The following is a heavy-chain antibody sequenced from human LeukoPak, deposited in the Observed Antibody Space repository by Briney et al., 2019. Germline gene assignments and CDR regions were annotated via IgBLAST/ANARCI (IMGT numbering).Heavy chain of an antibody. V-gene: IGHV1-18*01. J-gene: IGHJ3*02. D-gene: IGHD3-22*01. CDR2: ISTYNGNT. CDR1: GYTFINFG. Sequence: ASVKVSCKTSGYTFINFGISWVRQAPGQGLEWVGWISTYNGNTNYAEKFQDRVTMSTDTSTNTGYMEMRSLKSGDTAVYFCERARDSGGYASDIWGQGTMVTVSS. CDR3: ERARDSGGYASDI.